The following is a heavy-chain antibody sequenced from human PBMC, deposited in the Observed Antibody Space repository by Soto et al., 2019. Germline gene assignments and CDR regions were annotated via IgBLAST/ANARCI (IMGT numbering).Heavy chain of an antibody. D-gene: IGHD6-19*01. CDR1: GYTFTRFS. J-gene: IGHJ4*02. CDR3: ASGTLAVAGT. V-gene: IGHV1-3*01. CDR2: INAGNGNT. Sequence: GSSMKVSCKASGYTFTRFSMHWVRQAPGQRLEWMGWINAGNGNTKYSQKFQGRVTITRDTSASTAYMELSSLRSEDTAVYYCASGTLAVAGTWGQGTLVTVSS.